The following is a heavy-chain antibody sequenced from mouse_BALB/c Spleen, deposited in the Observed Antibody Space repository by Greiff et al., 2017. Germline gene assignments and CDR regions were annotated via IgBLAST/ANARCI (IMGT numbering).Heavy chain of an antibody. CDR1: GFTFSSFG. V-gene: IGHV5-17*02. CDR3: ARGDGSLDY. D-gene: IGHD1-1*01. J-gene: IGHJ2*01. Sequence: EVQRVESGGGLVQPGGSRKLSCAASGFTFSSFGMHWVRQAPEKGLEWVAYISSGSSTIYYADTVKGRFTISRDNPKNTLFLQMTSLRSEDTAMYYCARGDGSLDYWGQGTTLTVSS. CDR2: ISSGSSTI.